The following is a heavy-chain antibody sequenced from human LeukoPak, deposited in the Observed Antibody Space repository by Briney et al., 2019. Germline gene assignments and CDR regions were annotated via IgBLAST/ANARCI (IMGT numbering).Heavy chain of an antibody. CDR1: GDSISSYY. CDR2: IYYSGST. V-gene: IGHV4-59*01. CDR3: ARVSYYDSSGTDY. J-gene: IGHJ4*02. D-gene: IGHD3-22*01. Sequence: PSETLSLTCTVSGDSISSYYWSWIRQPPGKGLEWIGYIYYSGSTNYNPSLKSRVTISVDTSKNQFSLRLSSVTAADTAVYYCARVSYYDSSGTDYWGQGTLVTVSS.